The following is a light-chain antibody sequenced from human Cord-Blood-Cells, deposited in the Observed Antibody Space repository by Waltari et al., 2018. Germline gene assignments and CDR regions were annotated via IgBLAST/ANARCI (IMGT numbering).Light chain of an antibody. CDR2: GAS. CDR1: QRVSSSY. Sequence: EIVLTHSPGTLSLSPGERATLPCRASQRVSSSYLARYQQKPGQAPRLLIYGASSRATGIPERFSGSGSGTDFTLTISRLEPEDFAVYYCEQYGSSPLTFGGGTKVEIK. CDR3: EQYGSSPLT. V-gene: IGKV3-20*01. J-gene: IGKJ4*01.